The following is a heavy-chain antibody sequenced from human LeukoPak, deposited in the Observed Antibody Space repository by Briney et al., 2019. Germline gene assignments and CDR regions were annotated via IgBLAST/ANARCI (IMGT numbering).Heavy chain of an antibody. V-gene: IGHV3-30*18. CDR3: AKGGYYDSSGYIDY. J-gene: IGHJ4*02. D-gene: IGHD3-22*01. Sequence: GGSLRLSCAASGFTFSSYGMHWVRQAPGKGLEWVAVISYDGSNKYYADSVKGRFTISRDNSKNTLYLQMNSLRAEDTAVYYCAKGGYYDSSGYIDYCGQGTLVTVSS. CDR2: ISYDGSNK. CDR1: GFTFSSYG.